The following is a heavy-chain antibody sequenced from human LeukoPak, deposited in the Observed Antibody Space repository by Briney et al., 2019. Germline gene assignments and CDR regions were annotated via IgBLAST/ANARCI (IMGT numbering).Heavy chain of an antibody. V-gene: IGHV4-39*01. CDR2: IYYSGST. CDR1: GGSISSSSYY. D-gene: IGHD5-12*01. J-gene: IGHJ4*02. Sequence: KPSETLSLTCTVSGGSISSSSYYWGWIRQPPGKGLEWIGSIYYSGSTYYNPSLKSRVTISVDTSKNQFSLKLSSVTAADTAVYYCASQSDIVATTGEGFQFDYWGQGTLVTVSS. CDR3: ASQSDIVATTGEGFQFDY.